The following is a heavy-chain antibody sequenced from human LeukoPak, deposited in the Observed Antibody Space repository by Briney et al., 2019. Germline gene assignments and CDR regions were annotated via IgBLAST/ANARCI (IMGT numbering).Heavy chain of an antibody. J-gene: IGHJ4*02. CDR1: GYTFTSYG. CDR2: ISAYNGNT. V-gene: IGHV1-18*01. Sequence: ASVNVSCKASGYTFTSYGISWVRPAPGQGLEWMGWISAYNGNTNYAQKLQGRVTMTTDTSTSTAYMELRSLRSDDTAVYYCARDLGPFMVRGVVSFDYWGQGTLVTVSS. CDR3: ARDLGPFMVRGVVSFDY. D-gene: IGHD3-10*01.